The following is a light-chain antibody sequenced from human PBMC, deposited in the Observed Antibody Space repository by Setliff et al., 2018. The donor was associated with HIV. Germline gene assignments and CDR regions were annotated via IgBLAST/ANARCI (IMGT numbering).Light chain of an antibody. CDR1: SRDVGAYNY. J-gene: IGLJ1*01. V-gene: IGLV2-11*01. CDR2: DVS. CDR3: CSYAGTDTYI. Sequence: SSLTQPRSVSGSPGQSVTFSCTGSSRDVGAYNYVSWYQQHPGKAPKLIIFDVSRRPSGVPDRFSGSKSGDTASLTISGLQSEDEAVYYCCSYAGTDTYIFGTGTKVTVL.